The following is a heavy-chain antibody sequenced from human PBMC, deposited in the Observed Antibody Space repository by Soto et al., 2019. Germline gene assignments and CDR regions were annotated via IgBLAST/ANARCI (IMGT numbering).Heavy chain of an antibody. CDR1: GFTFSSYA. V-gene: IGHV3-23*01. J-gene: IGHJ2*01. Sequence: GGSLRLSCAASGFTFSSYAMNWVRQAPGKGLEWVSGISGSGGSTYYADSVKGRFTISKDKSKRTLFLQMNSLRVDDTAVYYCARDGWGSNWYFDLWGRGTLVTVSS. CDR2: ISGSGGST. D-gene: IGHD3-16*01. CDR3: ARDGWGSNWYFDL.